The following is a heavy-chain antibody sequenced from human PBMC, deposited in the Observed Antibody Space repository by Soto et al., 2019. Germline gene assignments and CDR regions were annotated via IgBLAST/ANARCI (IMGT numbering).Heavy chain of an antibody. CDR1: GFTFSSYG. J-gene: IGHJ4*02. CDR3: DRDQSLWDHLDYFDY. D-gene: IGHD1-26*01. CDR2: IWYDGSNK. V-gene: IGHV3-33*01. Sequence: QVQLVESGGGVVQPGRSLRLSCAASGFTFSSYGMHWVRQAPGKGLEWVAVIWYDGSNKYYADSVKGRFTISRDNSKNTLYLQMNSLRAEDTAVYYCDRDQSLWDHLDYFDYWGQGTLVTVSS.